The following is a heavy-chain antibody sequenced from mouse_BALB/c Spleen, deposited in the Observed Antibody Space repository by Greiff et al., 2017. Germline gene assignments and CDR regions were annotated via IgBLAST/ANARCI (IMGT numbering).Heavy chain of an antibody. CDR3: ARGRYDGHWYFDV. Sequence: VTLMESGPGLVAPSQSLSITCTVSGFSLTSYGVHWVRQPPGKGLEWLGVIWAGGSTNYNSALMSRLSISKDNSKSQVFLKMNSLQTDDTAMYYCARGRYDGHWYFDVWGAGTTVTVSS. V-gene: IGHV2-9*02. J-gene: IGHJ1*01. CDR2: IWAGGST. D-gene: IGHD2-14*01. CDR1: GFSLTSYG.